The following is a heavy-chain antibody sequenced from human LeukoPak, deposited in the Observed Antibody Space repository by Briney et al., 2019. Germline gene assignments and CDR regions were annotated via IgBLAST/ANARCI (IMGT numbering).Heavy chain of an antibody. CDR1: GYTFTSYD. CDR2: MNPNSGNT. D-gene: IGHD3-10*01. V-gene: IGHV1-8*01. Sequence: GASVKVSCKASGYTFTSYDINWVRQATGQGLEWMGWMNPNSGNTGYAQKFQGRVTMTRNTSISTAYVELSSLRSEDTAVYYCARAGYYGSGSLYYYYYYYMDVWGKGTTVTVSS. CDR3: ARAGYYGSGSLYYYYYYYMDV. J-gene: IGHJ6*03.